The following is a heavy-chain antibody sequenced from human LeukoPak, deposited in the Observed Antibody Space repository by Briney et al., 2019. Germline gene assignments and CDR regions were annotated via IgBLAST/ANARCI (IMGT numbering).Heavy chain of an antibody. CDR1: GFTFSSYA. J-gene: IGHJ4*02. Sequence: GSLRLSCAASGFTFSSYAMHWVRQPPGKGLEWIGEINHSGSTNYNPSLKSRVTISVDTSKNQFSLKLSSVTAADTAVYYCARIYSGSYSGGVDYWGQGTLVTVSS. CDR2: INHSGST. V-gene: IGHV4-34*01. CDR3: ARIYSGSYSGGVDY. D-gene: IGHD1-26*01.